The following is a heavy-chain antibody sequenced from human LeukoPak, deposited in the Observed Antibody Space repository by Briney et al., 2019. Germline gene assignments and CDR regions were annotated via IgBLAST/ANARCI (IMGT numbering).Heavy chain of an antibody. J-gene: IGHJ4*02. D-gene: IGHD5-24*01. CDR3: ARDMGVATNQWTADY. CDR1: GYTFTGYY. V-gene: IGHV1-2*02. Sequence: GASVKVSCKASGYTFTGYYMHWVRQAPGQGLEWMGWINPNSGGTNYAQKFQGRVTMTRDTSISTAYMELSRLRCDDTAVYYCARDMGVATNQWTADYWGQGTLVTVSS. CDR2: INPNSGGT.